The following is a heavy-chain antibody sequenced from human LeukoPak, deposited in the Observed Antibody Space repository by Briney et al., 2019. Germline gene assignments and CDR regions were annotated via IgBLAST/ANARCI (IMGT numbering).Heavy chain of an antibody. D-gene: IGHD3-22*01. CDR1: GFSVSSNY. CDR2: IYSGGST. Sequence: PGGSLRLSCAASGFSVSSNYMSWVRQAPGKGLEWVSVIYSGGSTYYADSVKGRLTISRDNSKNTVYLQMNSLRAEDTAVYYCARDLNYDTASWGQGTLVTVSS. J-gene: IGHJ5*02. V-gene: IGHV3-53*01. CDR3: ARDLNYDTAS.